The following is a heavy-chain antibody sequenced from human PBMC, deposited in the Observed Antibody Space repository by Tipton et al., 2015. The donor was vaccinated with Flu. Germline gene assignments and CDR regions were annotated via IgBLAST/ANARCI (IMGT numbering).Heavy chain of an antibody. CDR1: GGSFRVYY. Sequence: TPSLTCAVYGGSFRVYYWSWIRQPPGKGLEWIGEIDDSGSTNYNPSLKSRVTISVDTSKNQFSLKLSSVTAADTAVYYCARGRVRGGLWGQGTLVTVSS. V-gene: IGHV4-34*01. J-gene: IGHJ4*02. D-gene: IGHD3-16*01. CDR3: ARGRVRGGL. CDR2: IDDSGST.